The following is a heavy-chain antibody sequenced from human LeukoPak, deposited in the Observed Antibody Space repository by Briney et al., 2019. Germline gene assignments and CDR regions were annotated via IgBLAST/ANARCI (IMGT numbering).Heavy chain of an antibody. J-gene: IGHJ5*02. CDR2: MNPNRGNT. CDR1: GYTFTSYN. Sequence: ASVKVSCKASGYTFTSYNINWVRQATGQGLEWMGWMNPNRGNTGYAQKFQGRVTITRNTSISTAYMELGSLRSEDTAVYYCARVPRRGERFDPWGQGTLVTVSS. D-gene: IGHD3-10*01. V-gene: IGHV1-8*03. CDR3: ARVPRRGERFDP.